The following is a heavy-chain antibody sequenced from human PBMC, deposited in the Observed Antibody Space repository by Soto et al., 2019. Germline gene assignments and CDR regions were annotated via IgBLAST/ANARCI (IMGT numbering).Heavy chain of an antibody. CDR2: ISDDGSDK. CDR1: GFTFSSYG. Sequence: PGGSLRLSCAASGFTFSSYGMHWVRQAPGKGLEWVAVISDDGSDKYYADSVKGRFTMSRDNSKNTLYLQMNSLRTEDTAVYYCVPPGTTYLDYWGQGTLVTVSS. D-gene: IGHD3-10*01. V-gene: IGHV3-30*03. CDR3: VPPGTTYLDY. J-gene: IGHJ4*02.